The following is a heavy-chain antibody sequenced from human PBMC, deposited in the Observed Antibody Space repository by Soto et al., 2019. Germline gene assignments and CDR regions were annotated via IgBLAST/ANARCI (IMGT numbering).Heavy chain of an antibody. Sequence: GGSLRLSCAASGFTFSSYGMHWVRQAPGKGLEWVAVISYDGSNKYYADSVKGRFTISRDNSKNTLYLQMNSLRAEDTAVYYCAKDPRKRIAARYSDYRGQGTRVTVSS. D-gene: IGHD6-6*01. CDR1: GFTFSSYG. CDR3: AKDPRKRIAARYSDY. V-gene: IGHV3-30*18. J-gene: IGHJ4*02. CDR2: ISYDGSNK.